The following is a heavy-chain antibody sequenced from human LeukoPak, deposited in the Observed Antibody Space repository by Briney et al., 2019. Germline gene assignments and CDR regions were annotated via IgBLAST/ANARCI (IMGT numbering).Heavy chain of an antibody. V-gene: IGHV3-7*01. CDR2: IKQDGSEK. J-gene: IGHJ4*02. Sequence: GGSLRLSCAASGFTFSSYWMSWVRQAPGKGLEWVANIKQDGSEKYYVDSVKGRFTISRDNAKNSLYLQMNCLRAEDTAVYYCARSISGSYPLDFDYWGQGTLVTVSS. CDR1: GFTFSSYW. CDR3: ARSISGSYPLDFDY. D-gene: IGHD1-26*01.